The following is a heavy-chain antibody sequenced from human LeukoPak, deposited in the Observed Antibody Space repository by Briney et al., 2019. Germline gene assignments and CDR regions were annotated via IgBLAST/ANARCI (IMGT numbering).Heavy chain of an antibody. J-gene: IGHJ3*02. CDR2: ISYDGSNK. D-gene: IGHD2-15*01. V-gene: IGHV3-30*03. CDR1: GFTFSSYD. Sequence: PGRSLRLSCAASGFTFSSYDMHWVRQAPGKGLEWVAVISYDGSNKYYADSVKGRFTISRDNSKNTLYLQMNSLRAEDTAVYYCAMGVRYCSGGSCYSLYDAFDIWGQGTMVTVSS. CDR3: AMGVRYCSGGSCYSLYDAFDI.